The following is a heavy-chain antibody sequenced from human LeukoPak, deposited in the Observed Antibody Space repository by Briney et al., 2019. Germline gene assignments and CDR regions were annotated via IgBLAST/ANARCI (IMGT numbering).Heavy chain of an antibody. CDR1: GFSFDCDDYA. CDR2: INWNGGST. D-gene: IGHD6-19*01. Sequence: GGSLRLSCTASGFSFDCDDYAMSWVRQVPGKGLEWVSGINWNGGSTGYADSVKGRFTISRDNAKNSLFLQMNSLRAEDTAFYHCARDYRDSSAWYALGAWGQGTLVTVSS. CDR3: ARDYRDSSAWYALGA. J-gene: IGHJ5*02. V-gene: IGHV3-20*01.